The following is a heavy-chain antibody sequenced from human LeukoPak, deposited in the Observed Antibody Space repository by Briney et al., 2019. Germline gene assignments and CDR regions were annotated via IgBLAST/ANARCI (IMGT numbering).Heavy chain of an antibody. Sequence: GGSLRLSCAASGFTVSSNYMGWVRQAPGKGLEWVSVIYSGGSTYYADSVKGRFTISRDNSKNTLYLQMNSLRAEDTAVYYCAREDGYNSGPFDYWGQGTLVTVSS. V-gene: IGHV3-66*02. CDR2: IYSGGST. D-gene: IGHD5-24*01. CDR1: GFTVSSNY. J-gene: IGHJ4*02. CDR3: AREDGYNSGPFDY.